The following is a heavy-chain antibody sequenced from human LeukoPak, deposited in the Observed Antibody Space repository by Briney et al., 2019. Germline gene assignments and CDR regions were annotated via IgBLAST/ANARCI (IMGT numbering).Heavy chain of an antibody. J-gene: IGHJ3*02. D-gene: IGHD3-22*01. V-gene: IGHV3-7*03. CDR1: GFTFSNYW. CDR2: IKEDGSEK. CDR3: ARESPYYYDSPDAFDI. Sequence: GGSLRLSCAASGFTFSNYWMSWVSQAPGKGLEWVANIKEDGSEKYYVDSVKGRFTISRDNAKNSLYLQMNSLRAEDTAVYYCARESPYYYDSPDAFDIWGQGTMVTVSS.